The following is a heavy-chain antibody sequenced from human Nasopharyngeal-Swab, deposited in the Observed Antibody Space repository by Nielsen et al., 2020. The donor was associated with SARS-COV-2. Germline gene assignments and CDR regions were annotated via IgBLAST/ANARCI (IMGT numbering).Heavy chain of an antibody. CDR1: GGSFSGYY. CDR2: INHSGST. CDR3: ARGNGAFDY. D-gene: IGHD4-17*01. V-gene: IGHV4-34*01. Sequence: SETLSLTCAVYGGSFSGYYWSWIRQPPGKGLEWIGEINHSGSTNYNPSLKSRVTISVDTSKNQFSLKLSSVTAADTAMYYCARGNGAFDYWGQGTRVTVSS. J-gene: IGHJ4*02.